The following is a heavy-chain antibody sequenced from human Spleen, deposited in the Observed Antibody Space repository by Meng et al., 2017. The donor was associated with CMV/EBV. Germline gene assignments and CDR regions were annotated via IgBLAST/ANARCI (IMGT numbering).Heavy chain of an antibody. Sequence: GGSLRLSCAASGFTFSDHNMSWIRQVPGKGLEWVSYISGGGSTIYYADSVKGRFTISRDNSKNTLYLQMTSLRVEDTAVYYCAREGEQYYFDYWGQGTLVTVSS. J-gene: IGHJ4*02. CDR1: GFTFSDHN. CDR3: AREGEQYYFDY. V-gene: IGHV3-11*04. CDR2: ISGGGSTI. D-gene: IGHD1/OR15-1a*01.